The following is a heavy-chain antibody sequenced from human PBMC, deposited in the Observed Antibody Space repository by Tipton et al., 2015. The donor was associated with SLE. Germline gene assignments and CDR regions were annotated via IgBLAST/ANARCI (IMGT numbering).Heavy chain of an antibody. J-gene: IGHJ5*02. Sequence: LRLSCSVSGGSITSSSYSWSWIRQPAGKGLEWIGHMYVSGDFGYNPSLKSRVTMSIDMSKNQFSLKVDSVTAADTAIYYCARESSVQQQYGVYNWFDPWGQGTLVTVSS. D-gene: IGHD4-17*01. CDR2: MYVSGDF. V-gene: IGHV4-61*09. CDR1: GGSITSSSYS. CDR3: ARESSVQQQYGVYNWFDP.